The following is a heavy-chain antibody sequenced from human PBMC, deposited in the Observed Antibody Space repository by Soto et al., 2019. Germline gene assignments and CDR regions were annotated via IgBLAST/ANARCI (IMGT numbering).Heavy chain of an antibody. Sequence: QVQLQESGPGLVKPSQTLSLTCTVSGGSIRSGGYYWSWVRQNPRKGLEWIGNIYYSGNTYYKPSLKSRLTISVVTSKTQSALNLSSVTAADPAVYYCARDRLMATAGTARHYFGLDVWGQGTTVTVSS. CDR2: IYYSGNT. D-gene: IGHD5-18*01. CDR1: GGSIRSGGYY. J-gene: IGHJ6*02. V-gene: IGHV4-31*03. CDR3: ARDRLMATAGTARHYFGLDV.